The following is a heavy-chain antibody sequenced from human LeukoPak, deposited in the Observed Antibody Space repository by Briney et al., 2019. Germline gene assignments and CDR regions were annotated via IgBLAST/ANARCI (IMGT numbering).Heavy chain of an antibody. CDR2: ISGYNGNT. CDR1: GYTFISYG. D-gene: IGHD3-22*01. V-gene: IGHV1-18*01. Sequence: ASVKVSCKVSGYTFISYGISWVRQAPGQGLEWMGWISGYNGNTNYAQKLQGRVTMATDTSTSTAYMELRSLRSDDTAVYYCARGTYYDSSAYSGVRLFDYWGQGTLVTVSS. J-gene: IGHJ4*02. CDR3: ARGTYYDSSAYSGVRLFDY.